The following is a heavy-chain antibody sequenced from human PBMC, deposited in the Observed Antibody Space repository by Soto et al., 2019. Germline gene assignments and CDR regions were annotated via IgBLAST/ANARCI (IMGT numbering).Heavy chain of an antibody. CDR1: GFTVSSNY. V-gene: IGHV3-53*01. J-gene: IGHJ4*02. D-gene: IGHD6-19*01. Sequence: GGSLRLSCAASGFTVSSNYMSWVRQAPGKGLEWVSVIYSGGSTYYADSVKGRFTISRDNSKNTLYLQMNSLRAEDTAVYYCARDKSFSGWNYFDYWGQGTLVTVSS. CDR3: ARDKSFSGWNYFDY. CDR2: IYSGGST.